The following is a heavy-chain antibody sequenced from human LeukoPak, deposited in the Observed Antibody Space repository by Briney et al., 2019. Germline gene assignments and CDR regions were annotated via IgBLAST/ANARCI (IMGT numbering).Heavy chain of an antibody. Sequence: PSETLSLTCAVYGGSFSGYYWSWIRQPPGKGLEWIGEINHSGSTNYNPSLKSRVTISVDTSKNQFSLKLSFVTAADTAVYYCARDRGRDGYNYVDYWGQGTLVTVSS. CDR1: GGSFSGYY. D-gene: IGHD5-24*01. CDR2: INHSGST. V-gene: IGHV4-34*01. J-gene: IGHJ4*02. CDR3: ARDRGRDGYNYVDY.